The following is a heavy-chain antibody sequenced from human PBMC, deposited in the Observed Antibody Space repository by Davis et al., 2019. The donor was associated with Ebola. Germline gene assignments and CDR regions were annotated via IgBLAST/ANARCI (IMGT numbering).Heavy chain of an antibody. J-gene: IGHJ1*01. D-gene: IGHD3-3*01. CDR3: ARGRYDFWSGYFQH. CDR2: ISSSSSYI. CDR1: GFTFSSYS. Sequence: GGSLRLSCAASGFTFSSYSMNWVRQAPGKGLEWVSSISSSSSYIYYADSVKGRFTISRDNAKNSLYLQMNSLRAEDTAVYYCARGRYDFWSGYFQHWGQGTLVTVSS. V-gene: IGHV3-21*01.